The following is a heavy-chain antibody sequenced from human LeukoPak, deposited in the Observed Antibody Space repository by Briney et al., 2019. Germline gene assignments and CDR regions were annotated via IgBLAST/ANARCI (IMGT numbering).Heavy chain of an antibody. CDR3: ARGSGLYYIH. CDR2: IKQDGSEK. J-gene: IGHJ4*02. CDR1: GFTFSSYW. Sequence: GGSLRLSCAASGFTFSSYWMSWVRQAPGKGLEWVANIKQDGSEKYYVDSVKGRSTVSRDNAKNSLFLQMNSLRAEDTAVYYCARGSGLYYIHWGQGTLVTVSS. D-gene: IGHD1-26*01. V-gene: IGHV3-7*05.